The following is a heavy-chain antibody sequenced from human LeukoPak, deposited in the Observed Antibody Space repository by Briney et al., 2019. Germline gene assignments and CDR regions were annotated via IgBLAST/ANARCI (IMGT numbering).Heavy chain of an antibody. Sequence: PGGSLRLSCAASGFTFGSYSMHWVRQAPGKGPEFVSVIGGDGLTTFYADSVRDRFTISRGNSKSTLYLEMGSLRAEDMAVYYCAREGGGSGLWYYDLWGRGTLVTVSS. V-gene: IGHV3-64*02. J-gene: IGHJ2*01. CDR2: IGGDGLTT. CDR3: AREGGGSGLWYYDL. D-gene: IGHD3-16*01. CDR1: GFTFGSYS.